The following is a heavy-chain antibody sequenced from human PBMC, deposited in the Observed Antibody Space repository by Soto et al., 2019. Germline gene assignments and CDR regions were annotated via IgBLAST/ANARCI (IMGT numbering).Heavy chain of an antibody. V-gene: IGHV4-59*08. CDR2: IFYSGST. D-gene: IGHD5-18*01. CDR3: ARHRGYSYGYPGFDY. Sequence: SETLSLTCTVSGGSMSSYYWSWIRQPPGKGLEWIGYIFYSGSTNYNPSLKSRVTISVDTSKNQFALKLSSVTAADTAVYYCARHRGYSYGYPGFDYWGQGTLVTVSS. CDR1: GGSMSSYY. J-gene: IGHJ4*02.